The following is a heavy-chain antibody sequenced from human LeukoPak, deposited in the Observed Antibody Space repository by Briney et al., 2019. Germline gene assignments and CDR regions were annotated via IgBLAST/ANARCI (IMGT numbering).Heavy chain of an antibody. Sequence: PSETLSLTCTVSGGSITSSSYYWGWIRQPPGKGLEWIGSIYYSGSTYYNPSLKSRVTISVDTSKNQFSLKLSSVTAADTAVHYCARGHCFGGDCYFDCWGPGTLVTVSS. J-gene: IGHJ4*02. CDR2: IYYSGST. V-gene: IGHV4-39*01. CDR3: ARGHCFGGDCYFDC. D-gene: IGHD2-21*02. CDR1: GGSITSSSYY.